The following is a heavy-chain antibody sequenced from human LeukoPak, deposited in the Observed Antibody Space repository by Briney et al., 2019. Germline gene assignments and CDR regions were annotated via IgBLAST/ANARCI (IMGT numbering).Heavy chain of an antibody. CDR3: ARGEGGITIFGVGIYGMDV. CDR1: GGSISSGGYY. CDR2: IYYSGST. Sequence: SETLSLTCTVSGGSISSGGYYWSWIRQHPGKGLEWIGYIYYSGSTYYNPSLKSRVTISVDTSKNQFSLKLSSVTAADTAVYYCARGEGGITIFGVGIYGMDVWGQGTTVTVSS. V-gene: IGHV4-31*03. D-gene: IGHD3-3*01. J-gene: IGHJ6*02.